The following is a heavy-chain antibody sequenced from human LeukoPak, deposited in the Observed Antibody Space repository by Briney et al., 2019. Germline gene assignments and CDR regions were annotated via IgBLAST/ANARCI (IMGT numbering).Heavy chain of an antibody. CDR2: INHSGST. J-gene: IGHJ6*03. CDR3: ARTLGSSSYYYYYYMDV. V-gene: IGHV4-34*01. CDR1: GFTFSSYS. Sequence: PGGSLRLSCAASGFTFSSYSMNWVRQPPGKGLEWIGEINHSGSTNYNPSLKSRVTISVDTSKNQFSLKLSSVTAADTAVYYCARTLGSSSYYYYYYMDVWGKGTTVTVSS. D-gene: IGHD6-6*01.